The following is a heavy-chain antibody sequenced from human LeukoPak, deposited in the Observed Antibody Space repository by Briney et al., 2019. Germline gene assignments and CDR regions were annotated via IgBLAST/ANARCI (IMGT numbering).Heavy chain of an antibody. CDR3: ARGKTAYQLPRGWFDP. CDR2: INHSGST. D-gene: IGHD2-2*01. CDR1: GGSFSGYY. Sequence: PSETLSLTCAVYGGSFSGYYWSWIRQPPGKGLEWIGEINHSGSTNHNPSLKSRVTISVDTSKNQFSLKLTSVTAADTAVYYCARGKTAYQLPRGWFDPWGQGTLVTVSS. V-gene: IGHV4-34*01. J-gene: IGHJ5*02.